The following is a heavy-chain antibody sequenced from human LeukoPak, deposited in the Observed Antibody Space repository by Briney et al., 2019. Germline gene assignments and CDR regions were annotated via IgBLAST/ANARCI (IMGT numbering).Heavy chain of an antibody. CDR3: AKAWDYYDSSGYYYGRRSLYYFDY. J-gene: IGHJ4*02. Sequence: PGGSLRLSCAASGFTFSSYDMNWVRQAPGKGLEWVSGISGSGVSTDHADSVKGRFTISRDNSKNTLYLQMNSLRAEDTAVYYCAKAWDYYDSSGYYYGRRSLYYFDYWGQGTLVTVSS. V-gene: IGHV3-23*01. CDR1: GFTFSSYD. D-gene: IGHD3-22*01. CDR2: ISGSGVST.